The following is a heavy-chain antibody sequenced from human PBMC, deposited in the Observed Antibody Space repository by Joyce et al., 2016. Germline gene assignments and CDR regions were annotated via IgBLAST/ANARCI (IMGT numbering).Heavy chain of an antibody. D-gene: IGHD3-22*01. CDR2: THYTAGT. CDR1: GASIINGDYY. CDR3: ARQGADYDRSGLVDS. Sequence: QVQLQESGPGLVKPSQTLSLTCSVSGASIINGDYYWPWIRQPPGKGLEWIGYTHYTAGTFYKSSLQSRLTMSIDRFKNQLSLQLTSVTAADTAVYYCARQGADYDRSGLVDSWGQGTLVLVSS. V-gene: IGHV4-30-4*01. J-gene: IGHJ4*02.